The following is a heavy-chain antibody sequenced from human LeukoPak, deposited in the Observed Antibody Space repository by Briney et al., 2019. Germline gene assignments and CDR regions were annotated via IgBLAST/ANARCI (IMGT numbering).Heavy chain of an antibody. D-gene: IGHD3-3*01. J-gene: IGHJ4*02. V-gene: IGHV1-69*05. CDR1: GGTFSSYA. CDR2: IIPIFGTA. CDR3: ARGTYYDFWSGYLAFDY. Sequence: GASVTVSCKASGGTFSSYAISWVRQAPGQGLEWMGGIIPIFGTANYAQKFQGRVTINTDESTSTAYMELSSLRSEDTAVYYCARGTYYDFWSGYLAFDYWGQGTLVTVSS.